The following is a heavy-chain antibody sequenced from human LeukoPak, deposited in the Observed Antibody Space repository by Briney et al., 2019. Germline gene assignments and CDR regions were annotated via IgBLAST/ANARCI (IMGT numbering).Heavy chain of an antibody. V-gene: IGHV3-23*01. D-gene: IGHD3-16*01. CDR2: ITSSGGTT. J-gene: IGHJ3*02. Sequence: GGSLRLSCAASGFTFSSYAMSWVRHAPGKGLEWVSTITSSGGTTYYTDSVKGRFTISRDNSKNTLYLQMNSLRAEDTAVYYCAKGKINHDGAFDIWGQGTRVIVAS. CDR1: GFTFSSYA. CDR3: AKGKINHDGAFDI.